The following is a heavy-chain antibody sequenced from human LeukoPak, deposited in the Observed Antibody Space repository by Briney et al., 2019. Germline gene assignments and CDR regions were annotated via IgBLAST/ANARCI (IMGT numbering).Heavy chain of an antibody. D-gene: IGHD3-22*01. CDR1: GYTFTGYY. J-gene: IGHJ4*02. V-gene: IGHV1-2*02. CDR3: APYYYDSSGYYYWVY. Sequence: GASVKVSCKASGYTFTGYYMHWVRQAPGQGLEWMGWINPNSGGTNYAQKFQGRVTMTRDTSISTAYMELSRLRSDDTAVYYCAPYYYDSSGYYYWVYWGQGTLVTVSS. CDR2: INPNSGGT.